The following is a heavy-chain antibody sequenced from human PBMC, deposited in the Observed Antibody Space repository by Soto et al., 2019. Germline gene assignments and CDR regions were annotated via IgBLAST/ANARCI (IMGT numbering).Heavy chain of an antibody. CDR3: ARRDDSRGYYYEGGAFDI. Sequence: QVQLVQSGAEVKKPGSSVKVSCKASGGTFSSYAISWVRQAHGQGLEWMGGIIPIFGTANNAQKFKGRVTITADESTSTAYMELSSRRSEGTAVYYCARRDDSRGYYYEGGAFDIWGQGTMVTVSS. J-gene: IGHJ3*02. CDR2: IIPIFGTA. V-gene: IGHV1-69*01. CDR1: GGTFSSYA. D-gene: IGHD3-22*01.